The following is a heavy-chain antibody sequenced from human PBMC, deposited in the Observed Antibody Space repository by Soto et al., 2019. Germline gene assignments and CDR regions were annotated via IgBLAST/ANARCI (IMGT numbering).Heavy chain of an antibody. CDR1: GGTFSSYA. D-gene: IGHD2-15*01. J-gene: IGHJ6*02. Sequence: QVQLVQSGAEVKKPGSSVKVSCKASGGTFSSYAISWVRQAPGQGLEWMGGIIPIFGTANYAQKFQGRVTITADESTSTAYMELSSLRSEDTAVYYCARFPAGGPAYDYYYGMDVWGQGTTVTVSS. CDR3: ARFPAGGPAYDYYYGMDV. V-gene: IGHV1-69*01. CDR2: IIPIFGTA.